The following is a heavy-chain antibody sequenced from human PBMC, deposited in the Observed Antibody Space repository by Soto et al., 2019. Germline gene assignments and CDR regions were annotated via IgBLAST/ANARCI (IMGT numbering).Heavy chain of an antibody. Sequence: HPGGSLRLSCAACGFTFSTYAMSWVRQAPGKGLEWVSAISGSGGTTQTADSVKHRFTSSREIPKKSLFLATDGLRGHATAVYYCASFKEGSLVGLRWFDPWGQGTQVADPS. CDR1: GFTFSTYA. J-gene: IGHJ5*02. V-gene: IGHV3-23*01. CDR3: ASFKEGSLVGLRWFDP. CDR2: ISGSGGTT.